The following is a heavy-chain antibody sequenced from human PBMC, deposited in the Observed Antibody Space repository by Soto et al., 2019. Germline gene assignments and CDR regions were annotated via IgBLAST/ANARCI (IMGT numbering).Heavy chain of an antibody. CDR3: ARLSRTSQNY. CDR1: GGSISSYY. V-gene: IGHV4-59*08. J-gene: IGHJ4*02. Sequence: SETLSLTCTVSGGSISSYYWSWIRQPPGKGLEWIGYIYYSGSTNYNPSLKSRVTISVDTSKNQFSLKLSSVTAADTAVYYCARLSRTSQNYWGQGTLVTVSS. CDR2: IYYSGST.